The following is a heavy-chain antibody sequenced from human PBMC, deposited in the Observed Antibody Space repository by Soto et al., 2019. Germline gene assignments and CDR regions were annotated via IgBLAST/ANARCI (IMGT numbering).Heavy chain of an antibody. D-gene: IGHD2-15*01. Sequence: GGSLRLSCATSDFTFRDYWMNWVRQAPGKGLEWVANIKPDGSATNYVDSVKGRFTISRDNVRNSVSLQMNSLRVEDTAVYFCFGGNGGPQWGQGTLVTVSS. V-gene: IGHV3-7*03. CDR1: DFTFRDYW. CDR3: FGGNGGPQ. CDR2: IKPDGSAT. J-gene: IGHJ4*02.